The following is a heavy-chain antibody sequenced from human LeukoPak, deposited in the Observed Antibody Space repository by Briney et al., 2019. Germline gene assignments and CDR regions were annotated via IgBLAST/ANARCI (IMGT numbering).Heavy chain of an antibody. CDR3: ARAYSGSDIFDY. V-gene: IGHV3-30*04. J-gene: IGHJ4*02. CDR1: GFTFSSYA. D-gene: IGHD1-26*01. Sequence: PGGSLRLSYAASGFTFSSYAMHWVRQAPGKGLEWVAVISYDGSNKYYADSVKGRFTISRDNSKNTLYLQMNSLRAEDTAVYYCARAYSGSDIFDYWGQGTLVTVSS. CDR2: ISYDGSNK.